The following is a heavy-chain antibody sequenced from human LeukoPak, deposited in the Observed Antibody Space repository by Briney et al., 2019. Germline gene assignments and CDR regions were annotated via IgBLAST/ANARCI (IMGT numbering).Heavy chain of an antibody. CDR1: GFTFSSYA. CDR2: ISGSGGST. Sequence: PGGSLRLSCAASGFTFSSYAMSWVRQALGKGLEWVSAISGSGGSTYYADSVKGRFTISRDNSKNTLYLQMNSLRAEDTAVYYCAKDEAYWARLDDFDYWGQGTLVTVSS. V-gene: IGHV3-23*01. J-gene: IGHJ4*02. CDR3: AKDEAYWARLDDFDY. D-gene: IGHD2-8*02.